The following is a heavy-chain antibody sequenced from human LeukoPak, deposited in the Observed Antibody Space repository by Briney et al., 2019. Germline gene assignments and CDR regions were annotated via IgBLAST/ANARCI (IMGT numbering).Heavy chain of an antibody. CDR3: GRDPDYGDPY. Sequence: GGSLRLSCAASGFTFSDYYMSWIRQAPGKGLEWVSYISSSGSTIYYADSVKGRLTISRDNAKNSLYLQMNSLRPEDTAVYYCGRDPDYGDPYWGQGTLVTVSS. CDR2: ISSSGSTI. V-gene: IGHV3-11*01. D-gene: IGHD4/OR15-4a*01. J-gene: IGHJ4*02. CDR1: GFTFSDYY.